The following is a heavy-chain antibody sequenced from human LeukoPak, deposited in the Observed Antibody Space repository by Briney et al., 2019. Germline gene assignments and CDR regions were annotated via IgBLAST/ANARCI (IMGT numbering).Heavy chain of an antibody. CDR3: ASYPSWGY. J-gene: IGHJ4*02. CDR1: GFTFSSYA. V-gene: IGHV3-66*01. Sequence: GGSLRLSCAASGFTFSSYAMSWVRQAPGKGLEWVSVIYSGGSTYYADSVKGRFTISRDNSKNTLYLQMNSLRAEDTAVYYCASYPSWGYWGQGTLVTVSS. CDR2: IYSGGST. D-gene: IGHD7-27*01.